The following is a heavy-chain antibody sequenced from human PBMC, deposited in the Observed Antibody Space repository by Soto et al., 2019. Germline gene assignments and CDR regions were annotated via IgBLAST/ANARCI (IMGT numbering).Heavy chain of an antibody. Sequence: GGSLRLSCAASGFTLSSYWMGWVRQAPGNGLEWVANIKQDGSEKYYVDSVKGRFTISRDNAKNSLYLQMNSLRAEDTAVYYCARAQRNILTGYYYGMDVWGQGTTVTVSS. CDR3: ARAQRNILTGYYYGMDV. CDR2: IKQDGSEK. V-gene: IGHV3-7*01. D-gene: IGHD3-9*01. CDR1: GFTLSSYW. J-gene: IGHJ6*02.